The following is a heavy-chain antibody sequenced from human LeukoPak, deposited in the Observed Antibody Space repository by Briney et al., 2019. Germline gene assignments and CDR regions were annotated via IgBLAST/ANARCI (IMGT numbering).Heavy chain of an antibody. CDR2: IIPIFGTA. Sequence: SVKVSCKASGGTFSSYAISWVRQAPGQGLEWMGGIIPIFGTANYAQKFQGRVTITADESTSTAYMELSSLRSEDTAVYYCARGSSGYDSNYYYGMDVWGQGTTVTVSS. V-gene: IGHV1-69*13. J-gene: IGHJ6*02. D-gene: IGHD5-12*01. CDR1: GGTFSSYA. CDR3: ARGSSGYDSNYYYGMDV.